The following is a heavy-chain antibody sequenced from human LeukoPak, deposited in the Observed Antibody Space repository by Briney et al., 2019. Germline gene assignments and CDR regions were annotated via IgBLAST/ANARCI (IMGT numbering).Heavy chain of an antibody. J-gene: IGHJ4*02. CDR1: GYSISSGYY. CDR3: ARGSPMLRGRPFDY. V-gene: IGHV4-38-2*02. D-gene: IGHD3-10*01. CDR2: IYHSGST. Sequence: PSETLSLTCTVSGYSISSGYYWGWIRQPPGKGLEWIGSIYHSGSTYYNPSLKSRVTISVDTSKNQFSLKLSSVTAADTAVYYCARGSPMLRGRPFDYWGQGTLVTVSS.